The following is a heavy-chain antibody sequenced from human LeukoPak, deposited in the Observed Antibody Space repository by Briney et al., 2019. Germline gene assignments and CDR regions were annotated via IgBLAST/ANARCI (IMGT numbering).Heavy chain of an antibody. CDR2: ISYDGSNK. J-gene: IGHJ5*02. CDR3: ARGHDFWSGYCVDP. V-gene: IGHV3-30-3*01. D-gene: IGHD3-3*01. CDR1: GFTFSSYA. Sequence: PGGSLRLSCAASGFTFSSYAMHWVRQAPGKGLEWVAVISYDGSNKYYADSVKGRFTISRDNSKNTLYLQMNSLRAEDTAVYYCARGHDFWSGYCVDPWGQGTLVTVSS.